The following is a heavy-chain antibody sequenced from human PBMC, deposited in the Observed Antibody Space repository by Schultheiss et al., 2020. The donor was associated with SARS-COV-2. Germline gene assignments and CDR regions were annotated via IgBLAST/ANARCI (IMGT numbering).Heavy chain of an antibody. D-gene: IGHD1-26*01. CDR3: ARQYSGSLDP. V-gene: IGHV3-30-3*01. CDR2: ISYDGSNK. CDR1: GFTVSSNY. J-gene: IGHJ5*02. Sequence: GGSLRLSCAASGFTVSSNYMSWVRQAPGKGLEWVTFISYDGSNKYYADSVKGRFTISRDNSKNTLYLQMNSLRAEDTAVYYCARQYSGSLDPWGQGTLVTVSS.